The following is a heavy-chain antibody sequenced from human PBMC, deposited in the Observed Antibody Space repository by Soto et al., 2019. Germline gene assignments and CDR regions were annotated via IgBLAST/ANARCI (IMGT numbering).Heavy chain of an antibody. V-gene: IGHV3-23*01. J-gene: IGHJ3*02. CDR3: AKGILVKQPGTRTFDI. CDR1: GFTFINYA. Sequence: EVQLLESGGGLVQPGGSLRLSCAASGFTFINYAMSWVRQAPGKGLEWVSTIGGGDGSTYYADSVKGRFTISRDNSNSALYLQMNSLRVGDTAIYYCAKGILVKQPGTRTFDIWGQGTMVIVSS. CDR2: IGGGDGST. D-gene: IGHD6-13*01.